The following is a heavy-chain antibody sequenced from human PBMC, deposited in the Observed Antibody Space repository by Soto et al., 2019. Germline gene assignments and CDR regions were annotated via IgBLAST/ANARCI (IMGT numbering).Heavy chain of an antibody. D-gene: IGHD5-12*01. CDR3: ARDRREMATMYYFDY. Sequence: QVQLVQSGAEVKKPGSSVKVSCKASGGTFSSYAISWVRQAPGQGLEWMGGIIPIFGTANYAQKFQGRVTITADESTSTAYMELSSLRSEDTAVHYCARDRREMATMYYFDYWGQGTLVTVSS. V-gene: IGHV1-69*01. CDR1: GGTFSSYA. CDR2: IIPIFGTA. J-gene: IGHJ4*02.